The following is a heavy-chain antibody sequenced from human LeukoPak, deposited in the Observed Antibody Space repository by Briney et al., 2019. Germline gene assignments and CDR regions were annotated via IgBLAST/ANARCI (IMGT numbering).Heavy chain of an antibody. J-gene: IGHJ6*02. Sequence: SVKVSCKASGGTFSSYAISWVRQAPGQGLEWMGRIIPILGIANYAQKFQGRVTITADKSTSTAYMELSSLRSEDTAVYYCARELVTTLESGYYYGMDVWGQGTTVTVSS. CDR1: GGTFSSYA. D-gene: IGHD4-23*01. CDR3: ARELVTTLESGYYYGMDV. CDR2: IIPILGIA. V-gene: IGHV1-69*04.